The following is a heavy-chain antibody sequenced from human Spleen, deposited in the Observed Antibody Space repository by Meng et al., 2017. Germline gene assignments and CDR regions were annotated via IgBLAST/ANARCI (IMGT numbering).Heavy chain of an antibody. Sequence: GGSLRLSCAASGFTFSSYWMSWVRQAPGKGLEWVANIKQDGSEKYYVDSVKGRFTISRDNAKNSLYLQMNSLRAEDTAVYYCARLVLFKDAEKARAFDIWGQGTMVTVSS. J-gene: IGHJ3*02. D-gene: IGHD3-16*01. CDR3: ARLVLFKDAEKARAFDI. CDR1: GFTFSSYW. V-gene: IGHV3-7*01. CDR2: IKQDGSEK.